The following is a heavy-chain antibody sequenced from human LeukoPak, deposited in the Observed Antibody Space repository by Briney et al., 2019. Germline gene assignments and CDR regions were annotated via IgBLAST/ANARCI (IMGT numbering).Heavy chain of an antibody. CDR2: INSDGSAT. Sequence: GGSLRLSCAASGFTFSSYWMSWVRQAPGKGLMWVSQINSDGSATSCADPVKGRFTVSRDNAKNSLYLQMNSLRAEDTAVYFCASQYTSSRIFDDWGQGTLVTVSS. CDR3: ASQYTSSRIFDD. J-gene: IGHJ4*02. V-gene: IGHV3-74*01. D-gene: IGHD6-13*01. CDR1: GFTFSSYW.